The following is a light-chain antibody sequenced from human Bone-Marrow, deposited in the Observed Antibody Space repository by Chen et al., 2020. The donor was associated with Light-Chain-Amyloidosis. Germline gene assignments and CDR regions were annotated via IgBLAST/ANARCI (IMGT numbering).Light chain of an antibody. Sequence: SYVLTQPSSVSVAPGQTATIACGGNNIGFTSVHWYQQTPGQAPLLVVYDDSDRPSGIPERLSGSNSGNTATLTISRVEAGEEADDYCQVWDRSSERPVFGGGTKLTGL. CDR2: DDS. CDR3: QVWDRSSERPV. CDR1: NIGFTS. V-gene: IGLV3-21*02. J-gene: IGLJ3*02.